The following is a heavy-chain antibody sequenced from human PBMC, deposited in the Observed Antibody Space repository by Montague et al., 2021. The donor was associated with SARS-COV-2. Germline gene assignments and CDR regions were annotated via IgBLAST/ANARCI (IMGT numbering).Heavy chain of an antibody. CDR2: FYNDGGT. V-gene: IGHV3-53*01. CDR1: GFSVTNNY. J-gene: IGHJ4*02. D-gene: IGHD3-22*01. Sequence: SLRLSCAASGFSVTNNYMSWVRQAPGKGLEWVSVFYNDGGTYYANSVKGRFIISRDNSRNRLFLPMKSLRAEDTAVYYSARARGGTGYSRNYFDSWGQGTLVTVSS. CDR3: ARARGGTGYSRNYFDS.